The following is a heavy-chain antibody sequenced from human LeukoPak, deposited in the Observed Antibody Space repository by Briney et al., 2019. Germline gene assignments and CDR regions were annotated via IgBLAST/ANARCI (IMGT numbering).Heavy chain of an antibody. CDR2: INPNSGGT. D-gene: IGHD2-2*01. Sequence: ASVKVSCKAPGYTFTGYYMHWVRQAPGQGLEWMAWINPNSGGTYYAQNFHDRITMTRDTSISTAYMELSRLRSDDTAIYYCARANALYCSSTSCLFDYWGQGTLVTVSS. CDR1: GYTFTGYY. J-gene: IGHJ4*02. V-gene: IGHV1-2*02. CDR3: ARANALYCSSTSCLFDY.